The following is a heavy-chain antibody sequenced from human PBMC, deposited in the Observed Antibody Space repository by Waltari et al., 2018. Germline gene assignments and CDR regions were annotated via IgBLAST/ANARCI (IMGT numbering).Heavy chain of an antibody. J-gene: IGHJ6*03. CDR1: GYTFTDYY. CDR3: ATLYDFWSGFKIPYYYMDV. CDR2: VDPEDGET. D-gene: IGHD3-3*01. V-gene: IGHV1-69-2*01. Sequence: EVQLVQSGAEVKKPGATVKISCKASGYTFTDYYMHWVQQAPGKGLEWMGRVDPEDGETIYAEKFQGRVTITADTSTDTAYMELSSLRSEDTAVYYCATLYDFWSGFKIPYYYMDVWGKGTTVTVSS.